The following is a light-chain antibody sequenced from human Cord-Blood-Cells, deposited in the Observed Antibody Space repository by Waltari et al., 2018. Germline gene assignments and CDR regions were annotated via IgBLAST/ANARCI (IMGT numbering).Light chain of an antibody. CDR3: CSYAGSSTYV. CDR2: EGS. V-gene: IGLV2-23*01. CDR1: SSDVGSYNL. J-gene: IGLJ1*01. Sequence: QSALTQPASVSGSPGQSTTISCTGTSSDVGSYNLAPWYPQHPGQAPKLMIYEGSKRPSGVSNRFSGSKSGNTASLTISGLQAEDEADYYCCSYAGSSTYVFGTGTKVTVL.